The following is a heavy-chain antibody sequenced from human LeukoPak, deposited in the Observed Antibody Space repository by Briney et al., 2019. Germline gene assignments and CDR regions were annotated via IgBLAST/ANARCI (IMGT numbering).Heavy chain of an antibody. CDR2: ISPSGGST. CDR3: ARDSGLIPGWFDR. Sequence: GASVKVSCKAFGYTFTGYWMHWVRQAPGQGPEWMGVISPSGGSTIYAQKFKGRVTLTRDMSTSTAYMELRSLRSDDTAVYYCARDSGLIPGWFDRWGQGTLVTVSS. CDR1: GYTFTGYW. V-gene: IGHV1-46*01. J-gene: IGHJ5*02. D-gene: IGHD2-15*01.